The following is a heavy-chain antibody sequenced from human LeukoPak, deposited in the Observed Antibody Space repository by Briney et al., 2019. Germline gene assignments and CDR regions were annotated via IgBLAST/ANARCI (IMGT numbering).Heavy chain of an antibody. V-gene: IGHV3-48*03. CDR2: ISSSGSTI. CDR3: ARGLGYYDSSLIYFQH. J-gene: IGHJ1*01. Sequence: GGSLILSCAASGFTFSSYEMNWVRQAPGKGLEWVSYISSSGSTIYYADSVKGRFTISRDNAKNSLYLQMNSLRAEDTAVYYCARGLGYYDSSLIYFQHWGQGTLVTVSS. D-gene: IGHD3-22*01. CDR1: GFTFSSYE.